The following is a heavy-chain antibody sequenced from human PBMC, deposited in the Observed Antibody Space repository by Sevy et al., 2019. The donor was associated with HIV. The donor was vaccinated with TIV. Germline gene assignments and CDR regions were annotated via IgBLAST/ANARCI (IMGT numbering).Heavy chain of an antibody. J-gene: IGHJ4*02. CDR2: FDPEDGET. D-gene: IGHD3-22*01. V-gene: IGHV1-24*01. CDR1: GHTLTEIS. Sequence: ASVKVSCKVSGHTLTEISMHWVRQTPGRGLEWMGRFDPEDGETIYGHKFQGRITMTEDTSTDTAYLELSSLRSEDTAEYYCATAREYYEDNSGYFDYWGPGTLVTVSS. CDR3: ATAREYYEDNSGYFDY.